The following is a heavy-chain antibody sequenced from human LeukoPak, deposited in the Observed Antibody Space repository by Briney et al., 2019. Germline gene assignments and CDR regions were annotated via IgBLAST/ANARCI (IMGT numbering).Heavy chain of an antibody. CDR1: GYTFTTYG. J-gene: IGHJ5*02. D-gene: IGHD3-9*01. V-gene: IGHV1-18*01. CDR2: ISAYNDNT. Sequence: ASVKVSCKASGYTFTTYGISWVRQAPGQGLEWMGWISAYNDNTNYAQKLQGRVTMTTDTSTSTAYMELRSLRSDDTAVYYCARDLYGHDWWFDPWGQGTLVTVSS. CDR3: ARDLYGHDWWFDP.